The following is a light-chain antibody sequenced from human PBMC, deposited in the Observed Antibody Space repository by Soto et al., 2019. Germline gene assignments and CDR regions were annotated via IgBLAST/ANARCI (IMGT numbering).Light chain of an antibody. J-gene: IGLJ1*01. CDR1: SGDSSYV. Sequence: QLVLTQSPSASASLGASVKLTCTLSSGDSSYVIAWHQQQPEKGPRYLMKFNSDGSHSKGDGIPDRFSGSSSGAERYLTISSLQSEDEADYYCQPWGTGYYVFGTGTKVTVL. V-gene: IGLV4-69*01. CDR2: FNSDGSH. CDR3: QPWGTGYYV.